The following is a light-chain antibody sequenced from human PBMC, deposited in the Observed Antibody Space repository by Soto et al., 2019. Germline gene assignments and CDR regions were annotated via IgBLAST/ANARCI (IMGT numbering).Light chain of an antibody. J-gene: IGLJ1*01. V-gene: IGLV2-14*01. CDR1: SSDVGGYNY. Sequence: QSALTQPASVSGSPGQSITISCTGTSSDVGGYNYVSWYQQHPGKAPKLMIYDVSNRPSGVSNRFSASKSGNTASLTISGLQAEDEADYYCSSYTRSSLYVFGTGTKLTV. CDR2: DVS. CDR3: SSYTRSSLYV.